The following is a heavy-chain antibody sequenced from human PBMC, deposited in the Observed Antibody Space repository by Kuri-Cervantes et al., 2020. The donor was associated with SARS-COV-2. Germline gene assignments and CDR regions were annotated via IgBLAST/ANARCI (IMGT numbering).Heavy chain of an antibody. CDR3: ARVRNVVARVVHAFDI. J-gene: IGHJ3*02. CDR2: IYTGGIT. CDR1: GFTVSYHY. Sequence: ETLSLTCAASGFTVSYHYMSWVRQAPGKGLEWVSAIYTGGITFYADSVKGRFTISRDSSKNTLSLQMNSLRAEDTAVYYCARVRNVVARVVHAFDIWGQGTVVTVSS. D-gene: IGHD2-15*01. V-gene: IGHV3-66*01.